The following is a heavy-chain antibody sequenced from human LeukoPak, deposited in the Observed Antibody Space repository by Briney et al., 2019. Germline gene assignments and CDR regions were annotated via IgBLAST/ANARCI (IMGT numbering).Heavy chain of an antibody. V-gene: IGHV6-1*01. J-gene: IGHJ4*02. CDR2: TYYRSKWYN. CDR1: GGSVSSNSAA. CDR3: ARDRSAIYGSGGEFDY. Sequence: SQTLSLTCAISGGSVSSNSAAWNWIRQSPSRGLEWLGRTYYRSKWYNDYAVSVKSRITINPDTSKNQFSLQLNSVTPEDTAVYYCARDRSAIYGSGGEFDYWGRGTLVTVSS. D-gene: IGHD3-10*01.